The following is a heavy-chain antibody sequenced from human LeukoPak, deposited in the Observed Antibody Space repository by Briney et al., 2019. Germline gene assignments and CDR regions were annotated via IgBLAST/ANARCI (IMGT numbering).Heavy chain of an antibody. J-gene: IGHJ5*02. CDR3: AREIYSSPVAWFDP. CDR1: GFTFSDYY. V-gene: IGHV3-11*01. Sequence: GGSLRLSCAASGFTFSDYYMSWIRQAPGKGLEWVSYISSSGSTIYYADSVKGRFTISRDNAKNSLYLQMNSLRAEDTAVYYCAREIYSSPVAWFDPWGQGTLVTVSS. D-gene: IGHD6-13*01. CDR2: ISSSGSTI.